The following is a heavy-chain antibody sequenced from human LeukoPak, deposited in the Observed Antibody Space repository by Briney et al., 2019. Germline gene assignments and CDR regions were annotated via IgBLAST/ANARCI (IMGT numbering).Heavy chain of an antibody. CDR1: GFTFSSYD. CDR3: ARDRIAAAGGAFGI. V-gene: IGHV3-13*01. CDR2: IGTAGDT. J-gene: IGHJ3*02. Sequence: PGGSLRLSCAASGFTFSSYDMHWVRQATGKGLEWVSAIGTAGDTYYPGSVKGRFTISRENAKNSLYLQMNSLRAGDTAVYYCARDRIAAAGGAFGIWGQGTMVTVSS. D-gene: IGHD6-13*01.